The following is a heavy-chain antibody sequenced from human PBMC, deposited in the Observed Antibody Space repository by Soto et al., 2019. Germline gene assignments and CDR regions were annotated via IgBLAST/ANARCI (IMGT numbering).Heavy chain of an antibody. CDR2: MNPNSGNT. J-gene: IGHJ6*02. CDR3: AVVLRFSEWQIAKYYYYGMDV. Sequence: ASVKVSCKASGYTFTSYDINWVRQATGQGLEWMGWMNPNSGNTGYAQKFQGRVTMTRNTSISTAYMELSSLRSEDTAVYYCAVVLRFSEWQIAKYYYYGMDVWGQGTTVTVYS. V-gene: IGHV1-8*01. D-gene: IGHD3-3*01. CDR1: GYTFTSYD.